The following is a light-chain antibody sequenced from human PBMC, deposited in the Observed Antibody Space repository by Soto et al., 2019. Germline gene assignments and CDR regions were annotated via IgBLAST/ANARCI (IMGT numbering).Light chain of an antibody. CDR3: QQSFSTPPT. Sequence: DIQMTQSPSSLSASVGDRVTMTCRASQSITSYLNWYQQKPGKAPTLLIYSSSSLQSGVPSRFSGSGSGTDFTLTISSLQPEDFASYYCQQSFSTPPTFGQGTKVDIK. CDR2: SSS. V-gene: IGKV1-39*01. J-gene: IGKJ1*01. CDR1: QSITSY.